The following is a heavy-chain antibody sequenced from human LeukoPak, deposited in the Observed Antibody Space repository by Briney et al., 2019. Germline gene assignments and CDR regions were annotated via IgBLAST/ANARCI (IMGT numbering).Heavy chain of an antibody. CDR3: ARSMVHDYGDPPNWFDP. CDR1: GGSISSYY. D-gene: IGHD4-17*01. V-gene: IGHV4-59*01. Sequence: KPSETLSLTCTVSGGSISSYYWSWIRQPPGKGLEWIGYIYYSGSTNYNPSLKSRVTISVDTSKNQFSLKLSSVTAADTAVYYCARSMVHDYGDPPNWFDPWGQGTLVTVSS. CDR2: IYYSGST. J-gene: IGHJ5*02.